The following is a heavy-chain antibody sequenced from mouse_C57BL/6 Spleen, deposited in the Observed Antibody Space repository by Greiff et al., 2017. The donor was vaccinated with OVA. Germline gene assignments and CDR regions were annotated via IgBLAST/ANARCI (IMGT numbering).Heavy chain of an antibody. J-gene: IGHJ1*03. Sequence: EVKLVESGGGLVKPGGSLKLSCAASGFTFSSYAMSWVRQTPEKRLEWVATISDGGSYTYYPDNVKGRFTISRDNAKNNLYLQMSHLKSEDTAMYYCARGSLLDSYWYFDVWGTGTTVTVSS. CDR3: ARGSLLDSYWYFDV. CDR1: GFTFSSYA. D-gene: IGHD1-1*01. CDR2: ISDGGSYT. V-gene: IGHV5-4*03.